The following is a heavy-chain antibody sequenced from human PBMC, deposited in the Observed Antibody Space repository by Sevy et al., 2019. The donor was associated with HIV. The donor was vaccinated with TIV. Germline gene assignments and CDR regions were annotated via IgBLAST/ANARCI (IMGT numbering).Heavy chain of an antibody. D-gene: IGHD5-18*01. J-gene: IGHJ4*02. V-gene: IGHV3-23*01. Sequence: GRSLRLSCAASGFTFSNFAMGWVRQAPGKGLDWISVISGTGDYTYYADSVKGRFTISRDNSKNTLFLQMNSLRAEDTAIFYCAKKMGGGSGMAFLVDYWGQGTLVTVSS. CDR1: GFTFSNFA. CDR3: AKKMGGGSGMAFLVDY. CDR2: ISGTGDYT.